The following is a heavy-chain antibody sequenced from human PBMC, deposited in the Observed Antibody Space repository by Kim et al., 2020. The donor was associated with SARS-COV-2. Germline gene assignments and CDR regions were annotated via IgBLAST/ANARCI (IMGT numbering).Heavy chain of an antibody. V-gene: IGHV1-2*04. CDR2: INPNSGGT. CDR3: ARESTISRVDYYYGMDV. CDR1: GYTFIGYY. Sequence: ASVKVSCKASGYTFIGYYMHWVRQAPGQGLEWMGWINPNSGGTNYAQKFQGWVTMTRDTSISTAYMELSRLRSDDTAVYYCARESTISRVDYYYGMDVWGQGTTVTVSS. D-gene: IGHD3-9*01. J-gene: IGHJ6*02.